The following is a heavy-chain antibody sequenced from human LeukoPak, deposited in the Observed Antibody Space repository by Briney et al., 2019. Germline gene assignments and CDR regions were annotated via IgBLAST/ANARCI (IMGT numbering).Heavy chain of an antibody. CDR1: GFTFSSYA. Sequence: GGSLRLSCAASGFTFSSYAMSWVRQAPGKGLEWVSVIYSGGTTYYADSVKGRFTISRDNSKNTLYLQMSSLRAEDTAVYYCAREGYYDPSGYFDFWGLGILVTVSS. D-gene: IGHD3-22*01. CDR3: AREGYYDPSGYFDF. V-gene: IGHV3-66*01. CDR2: IYSGGTT. J-gene: IGHJ4*02.